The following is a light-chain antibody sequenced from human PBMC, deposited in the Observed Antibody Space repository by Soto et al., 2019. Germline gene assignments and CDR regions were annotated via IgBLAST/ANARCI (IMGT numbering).Light chain of an antibody. CDR3: QQRSNWHT. V-gene: IGKV3-11*01. CDR1: QSLSSY. CDR2: DAS. J-gene: IGKJ1*01. Sequence: EIVLTQSPATLSLSPGERATLSCRASQSLSSYLAWYQQKPGQAPRLLIYDASNRATGITARFSGSGSGTDFTLTISSLEPEDFAVYYCQQRSNWHTFGQGTKVEMK.